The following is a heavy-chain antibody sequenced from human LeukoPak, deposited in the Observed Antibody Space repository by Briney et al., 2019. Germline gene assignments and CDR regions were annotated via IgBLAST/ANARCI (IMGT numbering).Heavy chain of an antibody. CDR1: GGSISSAGYY. V-gene: IGHV4-30-2*01. Sequence: SETLSLTCTVSGGSISSAGYYWSWIRQPPGKGLEWIGYIYHSGSTYYNPSLKSRVTISVDRSKNQFSLKLSSVTAADTAVYYCARHGDGYYYYMDVWGKGTTVTVPS. CDR3: ARHGDGYYYYMDV. CDR2: IYHSGST. J-gene: IGHJ6*03. D-gene: IGHD7-27*01.